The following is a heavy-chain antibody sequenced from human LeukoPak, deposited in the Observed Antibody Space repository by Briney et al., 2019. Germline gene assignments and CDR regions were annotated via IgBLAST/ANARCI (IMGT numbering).Heavy chain of an antibody. CDR3: ARGLYSGSYPFRVGGYFQH. Sequence: SETLSLTCAVYGGSFSGYYWSWIRQPPGKGLEWIGEINHSGSTNYNPSLKSRVTISVDTSKNQFSLKLSSVTAADTAVYYCARGLYSGSYPFRVGGYFQHWGQGTLVTVSS. D-gene: IGHD1-26*01. CDR2: INHSGST. V-gene: IGHV4-34*01. CDR1: GGSFSGYY. J-gene: IGHJ1*01.